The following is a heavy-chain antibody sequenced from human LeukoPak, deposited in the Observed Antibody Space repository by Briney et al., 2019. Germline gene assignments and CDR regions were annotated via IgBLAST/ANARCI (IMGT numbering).Heavy chain of an antibody. CDR2: IIPIFGTA. D-gene: IGHD5-12*01. V-gene: IGHV1-69*13. CDR1: GGTFSSYA. J-gene: IGHJ4*02. Sequence: SVKVSCKASGGTFSSYAISWVRQAPGQGLEWMGGIIPIFGTANYAQKFQGRVTITADESTSTAYMELSSLRSEDTAVYYCARDGGYSGYDADCWGQGTLVTVSS. CDR3: ARDGGYSGYDADC.